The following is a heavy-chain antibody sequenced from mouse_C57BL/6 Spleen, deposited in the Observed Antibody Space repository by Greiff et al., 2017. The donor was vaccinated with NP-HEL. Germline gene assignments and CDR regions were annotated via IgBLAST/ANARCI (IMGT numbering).Heavy chain of an antibody. CDR3: ARSPYYASRGGYFDV. CDR1: GFSLSTFGMG. J-gene: IGHJ1*03. V-gene: IGHV8-8*01. CDR2: IWWDDDT. Sequence: QVTLKVSGPGILQPSQTLSLTCSFSGFSLSTFGMGVGWIRQPSGKGLEWLAHIWWDDDTYYNPALKSRLTISKDTSKNHVFLKIANVDTADTATYYCARSPYYASRGGYFDVWGTGTTVTVSS. D-gene: IGHD1-1*01.